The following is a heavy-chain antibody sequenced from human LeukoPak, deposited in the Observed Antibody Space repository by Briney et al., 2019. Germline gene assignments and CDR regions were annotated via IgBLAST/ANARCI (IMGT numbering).Heavy chain of an antibody. V-gene: IGHV4-4*02. J-gene: IGHJ4*02. CDR2: IYYSGST. CDR3: ASRGIAVAGTVVDY. Sequence: PSETLSLTCAVSGGSISSSNWWSWVRQPPGKGLEWIGYIYYSGSTYYNPSLKSRVTISVDTSKNQFSLKLSSVTAADTAVYYCASRGIAVAGTVVDYWGQGTLVTVSS. D-gene: IGHD6-19*01. CDR1: GGSISSSNW.